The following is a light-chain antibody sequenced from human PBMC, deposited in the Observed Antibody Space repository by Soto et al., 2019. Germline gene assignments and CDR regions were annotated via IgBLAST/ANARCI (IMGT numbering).Light chain of an antibody. CDR1: SSNIGDNT. Sequence: QSVLTQPPSASGTPGQRVTISCSGSSSNIGDNTVNWYQQLPGTAPKLLIYNNSQRPSGVPARFSGSKSGTSASLATSGLQSEDEADYYCAAWDDSLNGVVFGGGTKLTVL. J-gene: IGLJ2*01. CDR2: NNS. CDR3: AAWDDSLNGVV. V-gene: IGLV1-44*01.